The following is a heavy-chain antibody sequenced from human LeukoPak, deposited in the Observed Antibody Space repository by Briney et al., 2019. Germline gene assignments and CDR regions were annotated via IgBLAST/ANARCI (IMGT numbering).Heavy chain of an antibody. D-gene: IGHD6-6*01. Sequence: PGGSLRLSCVASGFTSSSHWMGWVRQAPGKGLEWVANIKPDGNDKNYLDSVKGRFTISRDNAKNTLYLQMNSLRAEDTAVYYCVAARRLRDDSFDIWGQGTMVTVSS. CDR3: VAARRLRDDSFDI. CDR2: IKPDGNDK. J-gene: IGHJ3*02. V-gene: IGHV3-7*01. CDR1: GFTSSSHW.